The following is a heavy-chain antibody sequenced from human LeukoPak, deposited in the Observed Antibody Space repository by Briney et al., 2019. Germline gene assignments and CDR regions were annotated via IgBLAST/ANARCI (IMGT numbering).Heavy chain of an antibody. CDR2: ISSSSSYI. CDR3: ARDVYCSSGSCYPLPDY. J-gene: IGHJ4*02. D-gene: IGHD2-15*01. Sequence: VGSLRLSCAASGFTFSSYSMNWVRQAPGKGLEWVSSISSSSSYIYYADSVKGRFTISRDNAKNSLYLQMNSLRAEDTALYYCARDVYCSSGSCYPLPDYWGQGTLVPVSS. V-gene: IGHV3-21*01. CDR1: GFTFSSYS.